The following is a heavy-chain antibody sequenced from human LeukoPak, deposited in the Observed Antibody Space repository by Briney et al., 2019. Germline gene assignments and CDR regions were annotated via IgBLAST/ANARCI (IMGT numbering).Heavy chain of an antibody. CDR3: SKERPEEYYASGSYFDY. J-gene: IGHJ4*02. CDR2: ISYEDGSNK. V-gene: IGHV3-30*04. Sequence: PGRSLRLSCAASGFTFRSFVMHWVRQAPGKGLEWVAAISYEDGSNKYYADSVKGRFTISRDNSKYTVYLEMNSLRVEDTAMYYCSKERPEEYYASGSYFDYSGQGTLVTVSS. D-gene: IGHD3-10*01. CDR1: GFTFRSFV.